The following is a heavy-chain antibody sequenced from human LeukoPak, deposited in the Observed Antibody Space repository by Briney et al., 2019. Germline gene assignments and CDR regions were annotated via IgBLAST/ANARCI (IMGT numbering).Heavy chain of an antibody. D-gene: IGHD3-10*01. CDR1: GFTVSSNY. CDR3: ARDPMVRGVITLRPFDY. V-gene: IGHV3-53*01. CDR2: IYSGGST. J-gene: IGHJ4*02. Sequence: GGSLRLSCAASGFTVSSNYMSWVRQAPGKGLEWVSVIYSGGSTYYADSVKGRFTISRDNSKNTLYLQMNSLRAEDTAVYYCARDPMVRGVITLRPFDYWGQGTLVTVSS.